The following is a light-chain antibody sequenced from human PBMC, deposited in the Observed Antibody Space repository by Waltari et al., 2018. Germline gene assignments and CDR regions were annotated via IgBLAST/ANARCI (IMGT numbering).Light chain of an antibody. CDR1: SSDVGAYHS. V-gene: IGLV2-14*03. CDR3: SSYISSSTLEL. CDR2: DVS. J-gene: IGLJ2*01. Sequence: QSALTQPASVSGSPGQSITISSPGTSSDVGAYHSVSWYQQHPGKAPKLMIYDVSNRPSGVSNRFSGSKSGNTASLTISGLQAEDEADYYCSSYISSSTLELFGGGTSLTVL.